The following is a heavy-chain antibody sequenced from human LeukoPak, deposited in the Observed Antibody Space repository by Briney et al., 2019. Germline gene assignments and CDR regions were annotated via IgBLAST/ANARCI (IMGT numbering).Heavy chain of an antibody. CDR3: AKQSEVCSYGYRRLFDY. D-gene: IGHD5-18*01. CDR1: GFTFSRYA. V-gene: IGHV3-23*01. J-gene: IGHJ4*02. CDR2: ISGSGGST. Sequence: VGSLRLSCAASGFTFSRYAMSWVRQAPGKGLEWVSAISGSGGSTYYADSVKGRFTISRDNSKNTLYLQMNSLRAEDTAVYYCAKQSEVCSYGYRRLFDYWGQGTLVTVSS.